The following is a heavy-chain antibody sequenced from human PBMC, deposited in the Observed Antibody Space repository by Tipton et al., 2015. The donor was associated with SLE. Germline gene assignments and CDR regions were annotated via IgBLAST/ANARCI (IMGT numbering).Heavy chain of an antibody. D-gene: IGHD6-19*01. CDR3: ARHVYSSDKYTHYGMDV. J-gene: IGHJ6*02. CDR2: IFYTGSA. V-gene: IGHV4-61*05. CDR1: GGSISSSSYY. Sequence: TLSLTCTVSGGSISSSSYYWGWIRQPPGKGLEWIGYIFYTGSANYNPSLKTRVTISVDTSKNQFSLKLSSVTAADTAIYYCARHVYSSDKYTHYGMDVWGQGTTVTVSS.